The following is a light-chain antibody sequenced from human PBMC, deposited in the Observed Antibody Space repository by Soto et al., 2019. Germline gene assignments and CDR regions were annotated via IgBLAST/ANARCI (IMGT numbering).Light chain of an antibody. CDR3: QQTYSTPVT. CDR2: AAS. V-gene: IGKV1-39*01. CDR1: QSITNY. J-gene: IGKJ4*01. Sequence: DIQMTQSPSSLSASVGDRVTITCRASQSITNYLNWYQQKPGKAPKLLIYAASNLQSGVPSRFSGSGSGTDFTLTIRSLQPEDFASCYCQQTYSTPVTFGGGTKVEIK.